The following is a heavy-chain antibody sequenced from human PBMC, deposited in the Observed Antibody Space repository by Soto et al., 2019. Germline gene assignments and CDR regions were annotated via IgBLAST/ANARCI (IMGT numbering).Heavy chain of an antibody. CDR2: ISSSSSYI. CDR3: ARGAIDSYGYQGY. CDR1: GFTFSSYS. Sequence: KPGGSLRLSCAASGFTFSSYSMNWVRQAPGKGLEWVSSISSSSSYIYYADSVKGRFTISRDNAKNSLYLQMNSLRAEDTAVYYCARGAIDSYGYQGYWGQGTLVTVSS. J-gene: IGHJ4*02. D-gene: IGHD5-18*01. V-gene: IGHV3-21*01.